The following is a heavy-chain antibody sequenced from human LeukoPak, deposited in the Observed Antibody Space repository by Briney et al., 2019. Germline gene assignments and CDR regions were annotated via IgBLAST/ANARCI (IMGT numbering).Heavy chain of an antibody. Sequence: PGGSLRLSCVASGFTFGSYYMSWVRQAPGKGLEWVAYIKPDGSEKSYVDSVEGRFDISRDNTKNSIYLQMNSLRAEDTAVYYCATIWLAAPYFDNWGQGTLVTVSS. V-gene: IGHV3-7*01. CDR2: IKPDGSEK. J-gene: IGHJ4*02. CDR1: GFTFGSYY. D-gene: IGHD6-19*01. CDR3: ATIWLAAPYFDN.